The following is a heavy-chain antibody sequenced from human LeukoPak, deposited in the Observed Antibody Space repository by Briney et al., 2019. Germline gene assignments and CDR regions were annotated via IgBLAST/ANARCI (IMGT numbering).Heavy chain of an antibody. CDR3: ARQGLLRSRTVLAWFDP. Sequence: SETLSLTCTVSGGSISSSGYYWGWIRQPPGKGLEWIGSIYYSGTTYYNPSLKSRVTISVDTSKNLLSLKLSSVTAADTAVYYCARQGLLRSRTVLAWFDPWGQGTLVTVSS. D-gene: IGHD3-22*01. V-gene: IGHV4-39*01. CDR1: GGSISSSGYY. J-gene: IGHJ5*02. CDR2: IYYSGTT.